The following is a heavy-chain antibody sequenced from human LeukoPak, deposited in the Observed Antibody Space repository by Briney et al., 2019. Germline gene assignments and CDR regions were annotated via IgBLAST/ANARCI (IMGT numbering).Heavy chain of an antibody. Sequence: GAPVKVSCNTFGYTFTGYYMHWVRQAPGQGLEWMGWINPNSGGTNYAQKFQGRVTMTRDTSISTAYMELSSLRSEDTALYYCARGDSFYYFDYWGQGTLVTVSS. D-gene: IGHD2-21*02. J-gene: IGHJ4*02. CDR1: GYTFTGYY. V-gene: IGHV1-2*02. CDR3: ARGDSFYYFDY. CDR2: INPNSGGT.